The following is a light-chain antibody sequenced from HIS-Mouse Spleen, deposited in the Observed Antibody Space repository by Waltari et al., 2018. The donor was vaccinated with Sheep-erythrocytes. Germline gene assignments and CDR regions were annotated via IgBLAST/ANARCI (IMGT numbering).Light chain of an antibody. V-gene: IGLV2-11*01. J-gene: IGLJ1*01. CDR2: DVS. CDR1: SSDDGGYNY. CDR3: CSYAGSYNHV. Sequence: QSALTQPRSVSGSPGQSVTISCTVTSSDDGGYNYVSWYQQHPGKAPKLMIYDVSKRPSGVPDRYSGSKSGNTASLTITGLQAEDEADYYCCSYAGSYNHVFATGTKVTVL.